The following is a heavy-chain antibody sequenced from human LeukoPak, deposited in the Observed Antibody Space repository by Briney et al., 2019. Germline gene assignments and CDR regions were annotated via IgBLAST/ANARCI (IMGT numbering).Heavy chain of an antibody. J-gene: IGHJ4*02. CDR1: GFTFSGSA. CDR2: IRSKANSYAT. CDR3: TGQYDFWSGAVGY. Sequence: GGSLRLSCAASGFTFSGSAMHWVRQASGKGLEWVGRIRSKANSYATAYAASVKGRFTISRDDSKNTAYLQMNSLKTEDTAVYYCTGQYDFWSGAVGYWRQGTLVTVSS. V-gene: IGHV3-73*01. D-gene: IGHD3-3*01.